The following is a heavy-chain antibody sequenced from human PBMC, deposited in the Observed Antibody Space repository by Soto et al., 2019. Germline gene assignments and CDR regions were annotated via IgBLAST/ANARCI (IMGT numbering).Heavy chain of an antibody. V-gene: IGHV4-30-4*01. J-gene: IGHJ4*02. D-gene: IGHD3-10*01. CDR2: IYYIGST. CDR1: GGSIRSGDYY. CDR3: ARGPGYYGSGRVGYFDY. Sequence: SETLSLTCTVSGGSIRSGDYYWSWIRQPPGKGLEWIGYIYYIGSTYYNPSLKSRVTISVDTSKNQFSLKLSSVTAADTAVYSCARGPGYYGSGRVGYFDYWGPGTLVTVSS.